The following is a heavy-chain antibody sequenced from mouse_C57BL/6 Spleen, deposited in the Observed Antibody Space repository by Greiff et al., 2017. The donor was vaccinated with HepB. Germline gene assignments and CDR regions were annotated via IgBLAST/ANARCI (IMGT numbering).Heavy chain of an antibody. J-gene: IGHJ4*01. CDR2: IYPGDGDT. D-gene: IGHD1-1*01. V-gene: IGHV1-82*01. CDR3: ARAYYGSSPAMDY. CDR1: GYAFSSSW. Sequence: QVQLQQSGPELVKPGASVKISCKASGYAFSSSWMNWVKQRPGKGLEWIGRIYPGDGDTNYNGKFKGKATLTADTSSSTAYMQLISLTSEDSAVYFCARAYYGSSPAMDYWGQGTSVTVSS.